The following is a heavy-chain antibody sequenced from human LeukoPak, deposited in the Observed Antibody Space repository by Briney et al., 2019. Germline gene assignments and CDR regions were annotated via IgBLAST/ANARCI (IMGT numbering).Heavy chain of an antibody. D-gene: IGHD1-1*01. V-gene: IGHV3-74*01. CDR3: AKDNGGGCNWNDVCSFDY. CDR1: GFTFSNYW. CDR2: IKSDGSST. J-gene: IGHJ4*02. Sequence: GGSLRLSCAASGFTFSNYWMHWVRQAPGKGPVWVSRIKSDGSSTRFADSVQGRFTISRDNGKNTLYLQMNSLRAEDTAVYYCAKDNGGGCNWNDVCSFDYWGQGALVTVSS.